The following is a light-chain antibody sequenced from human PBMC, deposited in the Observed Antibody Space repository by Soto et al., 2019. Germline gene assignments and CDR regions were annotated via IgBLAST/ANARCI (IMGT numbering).Light chain of an antibody. V-gene: IGKV3-15*01. CDR3: QQYYNWPT. J-gene: IGKJ5*01. Sequence: EIVMTQSPVTLSVSPGERATLSCRASQSVSSNLAWYQQKPGQAPRLLIYAASTRATGIPARFSGSGSGTEFTLTISSLQSEDFAVYYCQQYYNWPTFGQGTRLAIK. CDR1: QSVSSN. CDR2: AAS.